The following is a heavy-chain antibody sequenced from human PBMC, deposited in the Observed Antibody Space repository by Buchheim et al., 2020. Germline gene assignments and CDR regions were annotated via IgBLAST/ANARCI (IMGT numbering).Heavy chain of an antibody. CDR2: IYYSGST. J-gene: IGHJ4*02. Sequence: QVQLQESGPGLVKPSETLSLTCTVSGGSISSYYWSWIRQPPGKGLEWIGYIYYSGSTNYNPSPKSRVTISVDTSKNQFSLKLSSVTAADTAVYYCARGQSGWYAPFDYWGQGTL. D-gene: IGHD6-19*01. CDR3: ARGQSGWYAPFDY. CDR1: GGSISSYY. V-gene: IGHV4-59*01.